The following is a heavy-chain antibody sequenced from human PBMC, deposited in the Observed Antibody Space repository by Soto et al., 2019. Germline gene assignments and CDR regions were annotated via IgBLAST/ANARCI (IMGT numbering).Heavy chain of an antibody. D-gene: IGHD2-15*01. CDR3: ASTLSYYYYYMDV. CDR2: ISSSSSTI. J-gene: IGHJ6*03. V-gene: IGHV3-48*01. Sequence: EVQLVESGGGLVQPGGSLSLSCAASGFTFSSYSMNWVRQAPGQGLEWVSYISSSSSTIYYADSVKGRFTISRDNAKNSLYLQMNSLRAEDTAVYYCASTLSYYYYYMDVWGKGTTVTVSS. CDR1: GFTFSSYS.